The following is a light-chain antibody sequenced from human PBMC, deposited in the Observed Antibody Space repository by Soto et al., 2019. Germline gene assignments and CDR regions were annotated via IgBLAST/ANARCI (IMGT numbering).Light chain of an antibody. V-gene: IGKV1-5*03. Sequence: DIQMTQSPSTLSASVGDRVTITCRASQSIGTCLAWYQQKPGKAPNLLIYRASNLESGVPSRFRGGGSGTEFAFRISSLQPEDFAIYHLQQYNSDARTFGQGTMVEI. CDR2: RAS. J-gene: IGKJ1*01. CDR3: QQYNSDART. CDR1: QSIGTC.